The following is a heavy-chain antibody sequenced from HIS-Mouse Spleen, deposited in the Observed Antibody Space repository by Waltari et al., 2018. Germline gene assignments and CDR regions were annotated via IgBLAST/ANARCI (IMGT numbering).Heavy chain of an antibody. V-gene: IGHV4-39*07. CDR3: AREIPYSSSWYDWYFDL. Sequence: QLQLQESGPGLVKPSETLSLTCTVAGGSISTTNHYWGWNLQPPGKGLEWIGRNHYRGSTYYNPSLKSRVTISVDTSKNQFSLKLSSVTAADTAVYYCAREIPYSSSWYDWYFDLWGRGTLVTVSS. CDR1: GGSISTTNHY. CDR2: NHYRGST. J-gene: IGHJ2*01. D-gene: IGHD6-13*01.